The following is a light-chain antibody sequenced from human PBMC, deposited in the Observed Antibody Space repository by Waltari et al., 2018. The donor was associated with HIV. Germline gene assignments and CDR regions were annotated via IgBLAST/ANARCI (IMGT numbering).Light chain of an antibody. V-gene: IGLV1-51*01. Sequence: QSVLTQPPSVSAAPGQRVTISCSGRFPNIGNNYVSWYQQFPGTAPKLLIYENNKRPSGIPDRFSGSKSGSSASLAITGLQTGDEADYYCGTWDSNLSTGVFGGGTKLTVL. CDR1: FPNIGNNY. J-gene: IGLJ3*02. CDR2: ENN. CDR3: GTWDSNLSTGV.